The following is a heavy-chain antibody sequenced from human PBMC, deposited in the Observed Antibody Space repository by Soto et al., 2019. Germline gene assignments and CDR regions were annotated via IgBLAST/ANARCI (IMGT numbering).Heavy chain of an antibody. Sequence: SETLSLTCTVSGGSISSYYWSWIRQPPGKGLERIGYIYYSGSTNYNPSLKSRVTISVDTSKNQFSLKLSSVTAADTAVYYCASGVGGDYYDSSGYYSQYFQHWGQGTLVTVSS. V-gene: IGHV4-59*08. CDR3: ASGVGGDYYDSSGYYSQYFQH. J-gene: IGHJ1*01. D-gene: IGHD3-22*01. CDR2: IYYSGST. CDR1: GGSISSYY.